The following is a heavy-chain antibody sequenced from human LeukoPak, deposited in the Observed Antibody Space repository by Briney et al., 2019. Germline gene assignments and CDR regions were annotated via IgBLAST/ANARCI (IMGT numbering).Heavy chain of an antibody. CDR1: GFTFSSYE. CDR2: ISSSGSTK. J-gene: IGHJ4*02. CDR3: ARDGGYSYGKKGCFEK. V-gene: IGHV3-48*03. D-gene: IGHD5-18*01. Sequence: GGSLRLSCAASGFTFSSYEMNWVRQAPGEGLEWVSYISSSGSTKYYADSVKGRFTISRDNAKNSLYLQMNSLRAEDTAVYYCARDGGYSYGKKGCFEKWGQGTLVTVSS.